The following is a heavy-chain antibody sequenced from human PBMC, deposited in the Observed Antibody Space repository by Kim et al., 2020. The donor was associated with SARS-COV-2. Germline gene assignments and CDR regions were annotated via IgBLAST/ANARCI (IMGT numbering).Heavy chain of an antibody. J-gene: IGHJ4*02. D-gene: IGHD7-27*01. Sequence: SQTLSLTCTVSGDSINNYFWSWIRQPAGQGLEWIGRIYTSGSSKYNPSLKSRVTMSIDTSKNQFSLQLSSVTAADTAVYYCARGRPGEPLDYWGQGTLVTVSS. V-gene: IGHV4-4*07. CDR1: GDSINNYF. CDR2: IYTSGSS. CDR3: ARGRPGEPLDY.